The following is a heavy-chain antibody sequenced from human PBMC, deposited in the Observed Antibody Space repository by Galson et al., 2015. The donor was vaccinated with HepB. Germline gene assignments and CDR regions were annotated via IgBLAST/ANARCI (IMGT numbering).Heavy chain of an antibody. Sequence: QSGAEVKKPGESLRISCQTSGYGFTNYWIHWVRQMPGKGLEWMGRIDPSDSYINYSPSFQGHVTLSADRSINTAYLQWSSLKASDTAVYYCAILTSGWNFDDWGLGTLVTVSS. J-gene: IGHJ4*02. CDR1: GYGFTNYW. V-gene: IGHV5-10-1*01. CDR2: IDPSDSYI. CDR3: AILTSGWNFDD. D-gene: IGHD6-19*01.